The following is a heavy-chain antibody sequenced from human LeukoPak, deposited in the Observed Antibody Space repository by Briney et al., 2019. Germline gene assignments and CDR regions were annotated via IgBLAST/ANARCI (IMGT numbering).Heavy chain of an antibody. CDR1: GFTFMTYG. Sequence: PGGSLRLSCATSGFTFMTYGFHWVRQAPGKGLEWVAGIWSDGSKQYYADSVKGRFTISRDSSDSTVHLHMNSLRVEDTAVYYCARESAGISSDIWGQGTMVTVSS. V-gene: IGHV3-33*01. D-gene: IGHD2-15*01. CDR2: IWSDGSKQ. CDR3: ARESAGISSDI. J-gene: IGHJ3*02.